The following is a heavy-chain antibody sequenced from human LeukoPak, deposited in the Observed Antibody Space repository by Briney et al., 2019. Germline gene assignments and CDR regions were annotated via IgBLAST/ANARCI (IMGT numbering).Heavy chain of an antibody. J-gene: IGHJ4*02. D-gene: IGHD6-13*01. Sequence: VASVKVSCKASGYTFTSYGISWVRQAPGQGLEWMGWISAYNGNTNYAQKLQGRVTMTTDTSTSTAYMELRSLRSDDTAVYYCARGYSSSWYGPVLDYWGQGTLVTVSS. V-gene: IGHV1-18*01. CDR2: ISAYNGNT. CDR3: ARGYSSSWYGPVLDY. CDR1: GYTFTSYG.